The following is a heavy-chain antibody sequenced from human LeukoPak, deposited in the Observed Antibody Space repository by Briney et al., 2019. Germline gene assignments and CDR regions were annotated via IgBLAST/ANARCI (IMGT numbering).Heavy chain of an antibody. CDR1: GFTFSSYW. Sequence: GGSLRLSCAASGFTFSSYWMSWVRQAPGKGLEWGAVISYDGSNKYYADSVKGRFTISRDNSKNTLYLQMNSLRAEDTAVYYCAKAGSSGRSENDYWGQGTLVTVSS. D-gene: IGHD6-19*01. CDR3: AKAGSSGRSENDY. J-gene: IGHJ4*02. CDR2: ISYDGSNK. V-gene: IGHV3-30*18.